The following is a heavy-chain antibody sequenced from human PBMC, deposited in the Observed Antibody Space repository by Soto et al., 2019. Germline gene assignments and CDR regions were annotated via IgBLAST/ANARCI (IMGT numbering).Heavy chain of an antibody. Sequence: QVQLVQSGTEVKRPGSSVNVSCKASGGTFSNYAISWVRQAPGQGLEWMGGIIPIFGTTNYAQQFQGRVTITADKFTNPAYMELSSLRDDDTAVYYCARGPRDPYWGPGSLILVAS. D-gene: IGHD2-21*02. J-gene: IGHJ4*02. CDR2: IIPIFGTT. CDR1: GGTFSNYA. V-gene: IGHV1-69*06. CDR3: ARGPRDPY.